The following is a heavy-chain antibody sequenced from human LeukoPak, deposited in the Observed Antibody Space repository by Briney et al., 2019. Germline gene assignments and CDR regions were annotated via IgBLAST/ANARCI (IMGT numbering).Heavy chain of an antibody. J-gene: IGHJ2*01. CDR2: INHSGST. CDR1: AGSFSGYY. Sequence: SETLSLACAVYAGSFSGYYWSWIRQPPGKGLEWIGEINHSGSTNYNPSLKSRITISVDTSKNQFSLQLSSVSAADTAVYYCARGHRHWYFDLWGRGTLVTVSS. V-gene: IGHV4-34*01. CDR3: ARGHRHWYFDL.